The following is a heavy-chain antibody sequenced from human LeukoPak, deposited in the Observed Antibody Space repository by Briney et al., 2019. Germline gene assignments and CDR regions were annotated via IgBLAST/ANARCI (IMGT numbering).Heavy chain of an antibody. CDR3: ARGRGGYTGHENFDF. D-gene: IGHD5-12*01. V-gene: IGHV5-51*01. CDR1: GYQFTGFW. J-gene: IGHJ4*02. CDR2: IYPGDSDT. Sequence: GESLKISCKASGYQFTGFWIGWVRQMPGKGLECMGFIYPGDSDTIYSPPFQGQVTISADKSIRTAYLQWSSLKASDSGFYYCARGRGGYTGHENFDFWGQGTLVSVSS.